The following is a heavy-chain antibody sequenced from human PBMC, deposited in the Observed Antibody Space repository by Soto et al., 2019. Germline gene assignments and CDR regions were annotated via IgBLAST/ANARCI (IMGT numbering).Heavy chain of an antibody. CDR3: AKTITTPAVSSYSRDSTGRGAVIDY. J-gene: IGHJ4*02. CDR1: GFTFSSYG. Sequence: QVQLVESGGGVVQPGRSLRLSCAASGFTFSSYGMHWVRQAPGKGLEWVAVVSYDGNNEYYADSVKDRFTISRDNFKNTMYLQMNSLRAEDTAMYYCAKTITTPAVSSYSRDSTGRGAVIDYWGQGTLVIVSS. D-gene: IGHD3-3*01. CDR2: VSYDGNNE. V-gene: IGHV3-30*18.